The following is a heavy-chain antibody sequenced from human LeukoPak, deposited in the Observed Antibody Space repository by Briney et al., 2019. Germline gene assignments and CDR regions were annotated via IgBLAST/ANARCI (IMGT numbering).Heavy chain of an antibody. J-gene: IGHJ4*02. D-gene: IGHD5-18*01. CDR1: GFDFNSYW. CDR3: ASWIQLRRGYFDY. Sequence: GGSLRLSCTVSGFDFNSYWMSWVRQAPGKGLERVANIKEDATAKFYLDSVKGRFTISRDNAKNSLYLQMNSLRAEDTAVYYCASWIQLRRGYFDYWGQGTLVTVSS. V-gene: IGHV3-7*01. CDR2: IKEDATAK.